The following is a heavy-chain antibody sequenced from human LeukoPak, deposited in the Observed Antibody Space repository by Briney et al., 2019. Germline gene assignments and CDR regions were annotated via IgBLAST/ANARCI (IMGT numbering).Heavy chain of an antibody. D-gene: IGHD6-13*01. V-gene: IGHV3-23*01. CDR3: ALIAAAVAPEYYFDS. J-gene: IGHJ4*02. Sequence: GGSLSLSCAASGFTFSSYAMSWVRQAPGQGLEWVSAISGSGGSTYYADSVKGRFTISRDNSKNTLYLQMNSLRAEDTAVYYCALIAAAVAPEYYFDSWGQGTLVTVSS. CDR2: ISGSGGST. CDR1: GFTFSSYA.